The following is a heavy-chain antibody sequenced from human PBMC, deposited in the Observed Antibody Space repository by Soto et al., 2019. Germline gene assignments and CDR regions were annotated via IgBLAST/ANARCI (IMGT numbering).Heavy chain of an antibody. CDR3: ARRYCSGGSCRGPDY. V-gene: IGHV5-51*01. D-gene: IGHD2-15*01. J-gene: IGHJ4*02. Sequence: GESLKISCKGSGYSFTSYWIGWVRQMPGKGLEWMGIIYPGDSDTRYSPSFQGQVTISADKSISTAYLQWSSLKASDTAMYYCARRYCSGGSCRGPDYWGQGTLVTVAS. CDR2: IYPGDSDT. CDR1: GYSFTSYW.